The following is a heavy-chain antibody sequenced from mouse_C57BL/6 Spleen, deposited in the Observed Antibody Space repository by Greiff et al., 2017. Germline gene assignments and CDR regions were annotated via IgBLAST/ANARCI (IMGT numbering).Heavy chain of an antibody. CDR1: GYTFTSYW. Sequence: VQLKQPGAELVMPGASVKLSCKASGYTFTSYWMHWVKQRPGQGLEWIGEIDPSDSYTNYNQKFKGKSTLTVDKSSSTAYMQLSSLTSEDSAVYYCARGGAQAPFAYWGQGTLVTVSA. CDR3: ARGGAQAPFAY. D-gene: IGHD3-2*02. V-gene: IGHV1-69*01. J-gene: IGHJ3*01. CDR2: IDPSDSYT.